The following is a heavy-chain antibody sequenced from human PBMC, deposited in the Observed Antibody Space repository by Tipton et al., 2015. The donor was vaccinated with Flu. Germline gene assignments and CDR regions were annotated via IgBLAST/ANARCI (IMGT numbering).Heavy chain of an antibody. CDR3: ARGLNYYDSSGTMFDY. CDR2: ISSNGGST. D-gene: IGHD3-22*01. CDR1: GFTFSSYA. V-gene: IGHV3-64*01. Sequence: LSLTCAASGFTFSSYAMHWVRQAPGKGLEYVSAISSNGGSTYYANSVKGRFTISRDNSKNTLYLQMGSLRAEDMAVYYCARGLNYYDSSGTMFDYWGQGTLVTVSS. J-gene: IGHJ4*02.